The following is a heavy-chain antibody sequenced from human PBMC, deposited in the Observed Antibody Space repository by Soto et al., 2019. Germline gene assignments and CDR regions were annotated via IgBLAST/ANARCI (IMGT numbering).Heavy chain of an antibody. CDR2: IYYSGRT. Sequence: SETLSLTCTVSGGSISSGGYYWSWIRQHPGKGLEWIASIYYSGRTHNNPALKSRVTMSIDTYTNQFSLKMNSVTAADTAVYYCARQEGGAAADRPLDYWGQGTLVTVSS. CDR1: GGSISSGGYY. V-gene: IGHV4-39*01. D-gene: IGHD6-13*01. CDR3: ARQEGGAAADRPLDY. J-gene: IGHJ4*02.